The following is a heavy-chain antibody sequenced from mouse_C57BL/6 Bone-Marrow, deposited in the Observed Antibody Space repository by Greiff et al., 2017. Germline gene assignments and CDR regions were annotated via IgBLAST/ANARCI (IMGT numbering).Heavy chain of an antibody. D-gene: IGHD1-1*01. CDR3: ASTYYYGSSLDY. J-gene: IGHJ2*01. Sequence: EVMLVESGGGLVKPGGSLKLSCAASGFTFSDYGMHWFRQAPGKGLEWVAYISSGSSTNYYADTVKGRFTLSIDNAKNTLFLQMTSLRSEDTAMYYCASTYYYGSSLDYWGQGTTRTVSA. CDR1: GFTFSDYG. CDR2: ISSGSSTN. V-gene: IGHV5-17*01.